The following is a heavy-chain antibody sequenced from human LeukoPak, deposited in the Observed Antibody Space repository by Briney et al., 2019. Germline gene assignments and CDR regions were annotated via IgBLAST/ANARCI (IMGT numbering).Heavy chain of an antibody. V-gene: IGHV3-23*01. J-gene: IGHJ3*02. CDR3: AKDGYCSAGSCFSANDAFDI. Sequence: GGSLRLSCGASTFTFSSYGMSWVRQAPGKGLEWVSAISGSGGSTYYADSVKGRFTISRDNSKNSLYLQMNSLRAEDTAVYYCAKDGYCSAGSCFSANDAFDIWGQGTMVTVS. D-gene: IGHD2-15*01. CDR1: TFTFSSYG. CDR2: ISGSGGST.